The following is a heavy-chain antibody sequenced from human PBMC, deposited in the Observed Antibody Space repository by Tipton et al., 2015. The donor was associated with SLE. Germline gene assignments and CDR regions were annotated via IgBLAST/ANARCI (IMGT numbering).Heavy chain of an antibody. Sequence: SLRLSCVVSGSMFTNDAVDWVRQAPGKGLEWVAFIQSDGSYKSYADSVKGRFTISIDTSKNTVSLQMNSLTPEDTAVYYCARGRSHCFDSWGQGTLVTVSS. CDR1: GSMFTNDA. J-gene: IGHJ4*02. V-gene: IGHV3-30*14. CDR2: IQSDGSYK. CDR3: ARGRSHCFDS.